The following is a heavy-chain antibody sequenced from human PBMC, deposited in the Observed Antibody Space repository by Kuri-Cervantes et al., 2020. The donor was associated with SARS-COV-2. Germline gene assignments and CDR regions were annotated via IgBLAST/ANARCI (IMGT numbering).Heavy chain of an antibody. CDR1: GGSFSDYY. J-gene: IGHJ4*02. Sequence: ESLKISCAVHGGSFSDYYWSWVRQPPGKGLEWIGEINHSGSTNYNPSLKSRATISVDTSKNQFSLKLSSVTAADTAVYYCARGPTPIVGATHFDYWGQGTRVT. CDR3: ARGPTPIVGATHFDY. V-gene: IGHV4-34*01. D-gene: IGHD1-26*01. CDR2: INHSGST.